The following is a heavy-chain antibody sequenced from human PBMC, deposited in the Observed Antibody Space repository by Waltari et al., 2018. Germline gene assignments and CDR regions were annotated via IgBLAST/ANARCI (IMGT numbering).Heavy chain of an antibody. J-gene: IGHJ4*02. CDR1: GGSISSRNW. Sequence: QVQLQESGPGLVKPSGTLSLTCAVPGGSISSRNWWCWARPPPGKGLEWIGKIYHSGSTNYNPSLKSRVTISVDKSKNQFSLKLSSVTAADTAVYYCAREGRENCSGGSCYWGGAGWGQGTLVTVSS. CDR2: IYHSGST. D-gene: IGHD2-15*01. V-gene: IGHV4-4*02. CDR3: AREGRENCSGGSCYWGGAG.